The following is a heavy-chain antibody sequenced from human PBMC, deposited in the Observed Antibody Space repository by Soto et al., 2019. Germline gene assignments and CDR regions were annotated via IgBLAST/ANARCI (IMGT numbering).Heavy chain of an antibody. D-gene: IGHD3-22*01. Sequence: PGGSLRLSCAASGFTFSSYAMSWVRQAPGKGLEWVSAISGSGGSTYYADSVKGRFTISRNNSKNTLYLQMNSLRAEDTALYYCAKSLAGDYYDSSGYGYWGQGTLVTVSS. CDR1: GFTFSSYA. CDR2: ISGSGGST. V-gene: IGHV3-23*01. J-gene: IGHJ4*02. CDR3: AKSLAGDYYDSSGYGY.